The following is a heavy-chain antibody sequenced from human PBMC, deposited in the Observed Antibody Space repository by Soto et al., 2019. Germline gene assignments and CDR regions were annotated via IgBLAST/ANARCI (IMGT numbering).Heavy chain of an antibody. CDR3: AKIGTYLRMDV. D-gene: IGHD3-10*01. CDR1: GFTFSSYS. Sequence: EVQLVESGGGLVQPGGSLRLSCAVSGFTFSSYSMNWVRQAPGKGLEWVSYISSGSGTTYYADSVKGRFSISRDNANNSLYLQMNSLRVEDTAVNYCAKIGTYLRMDVWGQGTTVTVSS. V-gene: IGHV3-48*01. J-gene: IGHJ6*02. CDR2: ISSGSGTT.